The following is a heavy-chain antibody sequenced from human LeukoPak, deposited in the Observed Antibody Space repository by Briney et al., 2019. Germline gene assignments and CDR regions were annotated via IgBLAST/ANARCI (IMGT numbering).Heavy chain of an antibody. CDR1: GFTFSSYG. CDR3: AKALRGSAVTTQINYYMDV. D-gene: IGHD4-11*01. V-gene: IGHV3-30*02. Sequence: GGSLRLSCAASGFTFSSYGMHWVRQAPGKGLEWVAFIRYDGSNKYYADSVKGRFTISRDNSKNTLYLQMNSLRAEDTAVYYCAKALRGSAVTTQINYYMDVWGKGTTVTVSS. J-gene: IGHJ6*03. CDR2: IRYDGSNK.